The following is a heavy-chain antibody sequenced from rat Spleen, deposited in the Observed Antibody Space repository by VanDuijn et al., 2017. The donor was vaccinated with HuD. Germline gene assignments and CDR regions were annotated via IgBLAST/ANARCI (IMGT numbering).Heavy chain of an antibody. CDR3: AKKGTYYGYLYVMDA. CDR2: ITSGGSNT. D-gene: IGHD1-9*01. Sequence: EVQLVESGGGLVQPGRSLKLSCVASGFTFTNYWMSWIRQAPGKGLEWVATITSGGSNTYYPDSVKGRFTISRDNAKSTLYLQMDSLRSEDTATYYCAKKGTYYGYLYVMDAWGQGASVTVSS. V-gene: IGHV5-31*01. CDR1: GFTFTNYW. J-gene: IGHJ4*01.